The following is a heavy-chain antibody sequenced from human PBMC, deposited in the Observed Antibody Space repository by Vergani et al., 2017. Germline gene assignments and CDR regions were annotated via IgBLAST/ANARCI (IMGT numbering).Heavy chain of an antibody. V-gene: IGHV3-23*01. J-gene: IGHJ4*02. Sequence: EVELLDSGGKVVRPGGSLRLSCVASGFAFSRYAMSWVRQAPGKGLEWVSGLTASGSGISYADSVRGRFTISRDNSKNTLFLQMDSLRAEDTAVYYCAKSGWLQHFGAHYFDSWGQGILVTVSS. D-gene: IGHD5-24*01. CDR1: GFAFSRYA. CDR2: LTASGSGI. CDR3: AKSGWLQHFGAHYFDS.